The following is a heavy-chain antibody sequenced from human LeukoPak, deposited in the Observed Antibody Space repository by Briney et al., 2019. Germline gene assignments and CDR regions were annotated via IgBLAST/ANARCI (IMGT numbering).Heavy chain of an antibody. D-gene: IGHD2-15*01. CDR3: ARDEEGYCSGGSCYSSHY. J-gene: IGHJ4*02. CDR1: GYTLTEFS. Sequence: ASVKVSCKVSGYTLTEFSMHWVRQAPGKGLEWMGGFDPEDGETIYAQELQGRVTMTKDTSTDTAYMELSSLRSEDTAVYYCARDEEGYCSGGSCYSSHYWGQGTLVTVSS. V-gene: IGHV1-24*01. CDR2: FDPEDGET.